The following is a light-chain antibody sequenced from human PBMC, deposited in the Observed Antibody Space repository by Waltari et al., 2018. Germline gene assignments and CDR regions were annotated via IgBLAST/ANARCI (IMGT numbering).Light chain of an antibody. V-gene: IGKV2-28*01. CDR3: MQALELPTT. CDR2: LAS. J-gene: IGKJ4*01. CDR1: QSLLHGNGYNY. Sequence: DTIMTQSPVSLTVTPGESASISCRSSQSLLHGNGYNYVDWYLQKPGRAPQLLFYLASNRASGVPGRFSASGSGTDFKLKISRVEAEDVGVYYCMQALELPTTFGGGTKVEI.